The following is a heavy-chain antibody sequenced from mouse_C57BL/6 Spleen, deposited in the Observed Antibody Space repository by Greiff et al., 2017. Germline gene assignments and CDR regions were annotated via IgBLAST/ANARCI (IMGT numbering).Heavy chain of an antibody. CDR3: ARVYYGSSIWFAY. J-gene: IGHJ3*01. V-gene: IGHV1-22*01. D-gene: IGHD1-1*01. CDR1: GYTFTDYN. CDR2: INPNNGGT. Sequence: EVQLQQSGPELVKPGASVKMSCKASGYTFTDYNMHWVKQSHGKSLEWIGYINPNNGGTSYNQKFKGKATLTANKSSSTAYMELRSLTSEDSAVYYCARVYYGSSIWFAYWGQGTLVTVSA.